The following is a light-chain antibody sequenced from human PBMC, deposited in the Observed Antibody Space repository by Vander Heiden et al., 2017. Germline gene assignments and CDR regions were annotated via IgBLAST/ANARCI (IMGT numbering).Light chain of an antibody. J-gene: IGKJ1*01. CDR2: DAS. Sequence: AIQLTQPPSSLSASVADRVTITCRASQGISSAFAWYQQKPGKAPKLLIYDASSSESGVPSRFSGSGSGTDFTLTISILHPEDFATYYWQQVNSYPRTFGQGTKVEIK. CDR3: QQVNSYPRT. V-gene: IGKV1-13*02. CDR1: QGISSA.